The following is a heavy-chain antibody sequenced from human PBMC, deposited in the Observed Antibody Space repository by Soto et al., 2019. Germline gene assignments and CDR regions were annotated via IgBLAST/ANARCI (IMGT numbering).Heavy chain of an antibody. D-gene: IGHD3-22*01. CDR2: ISYDGSNT. CDR3: AKDTYYHDSSGYYIFDY. Sequence: QVQLVESGGGVVQPGRSLRLSCAASGFTFNSYGMHWVRQAPGKGLEWVARISYDGSNTNYVESVKGQFTISRDNSKNTVYLQMNRLRAEDTAVYYCAKDTYYHDSSGYYIFDYWGQGTLVIVSS. CDR1: GFTFNSYG. V-gene: IGHV3-30*18. J-gene: IGHJ4*02.